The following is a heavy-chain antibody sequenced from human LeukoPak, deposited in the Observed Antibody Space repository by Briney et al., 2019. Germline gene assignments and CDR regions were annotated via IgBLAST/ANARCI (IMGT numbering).Heavy chain of an antibody. Sequence: GSLRLSCAASGFTFSNAWMSWVRQAPGKGLEWVGDIFPSRSTYYNPSLKSRVTISIDASKNEFSLRLSSVTAADTAVYYCARAILTASGYVWYFDLWGRGTLVSVSS. CDR1: GFTFSNAW. J-gene: IGHJ2*01. D-gene: IGHD3-3*01. CDR3: ARAILTASGYVWYFDL. V-gene: IGHV4-4*02. CDR2: IFPSRST.